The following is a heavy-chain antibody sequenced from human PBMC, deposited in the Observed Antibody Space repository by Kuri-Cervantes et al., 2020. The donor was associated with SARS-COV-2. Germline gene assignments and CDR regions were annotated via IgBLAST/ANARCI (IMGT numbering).Heavy chain of an antibody. CDR2: IIPIFGTA. D-gene: IGHD5-18*01. Sequence: SVKVSCKASGYTFTSYDINWVRQAPGQGLEWMGGIIPIFGTANYAQKFQGRVTITTDESTSTAYTELSSLRSEDTAVYYCARGNTADAFDIWGQGTMVTVSS. V-gene: IGHV1-69*05. CDR3: ARGNTADAFDI. CDR1: GYTFTSYD. J-gene: IGHJ3*02.